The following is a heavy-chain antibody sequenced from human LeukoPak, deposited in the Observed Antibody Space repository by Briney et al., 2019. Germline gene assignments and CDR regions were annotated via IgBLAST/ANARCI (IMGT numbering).Heavy chain of an antibody. CDR3: AKVREKQWLYYVDF. D-gene: IGHD6-19*01. CDR2: VSGSGGKT. CDR1: GFTFSSYA. V-gene: IGHV3-23*01. Sequence: GGSLRLSCAASGFTFSSYAMSWARQAPGKGLEWVSFVSGSGGKTYYADSVNGRFTITKDNSKNTLYLQMNSLRAEDTAVFYCAKVREKQWLYYVDFWGQGTLVTVSS. J-gene: IGHJ4*02.